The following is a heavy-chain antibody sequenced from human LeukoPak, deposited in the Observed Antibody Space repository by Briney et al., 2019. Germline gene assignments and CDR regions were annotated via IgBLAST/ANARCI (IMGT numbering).Heavy chain of an antibody. CDR3: AKRSRGYYDY. D-gene: IGHD2-2*01. J-gene: IGHJ4*02. Sequence: GGSLRLSCAASGFTVSSDNMSWVRQTPGKGLEWVSVVYIGDDGTNYADSVRGRFTISRDDSKNTVYLQMNSLSVEDTGVYYCAKRSRGYYDYWGQGTLVTVSS. CDR2: VYIGDDGT. V-gene: IGHV3-66*02. CDR1: GFTVSSDN.